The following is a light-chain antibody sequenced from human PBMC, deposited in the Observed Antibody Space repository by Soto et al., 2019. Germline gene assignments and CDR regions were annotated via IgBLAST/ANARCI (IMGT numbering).Light chain of an antibody. V-gene: IGKV3-20*01. J-gene: IGKJ1*01. Sequence: LTQAAGSLSMSQGERATLSCRASQSFNSIDLAWYQQKPGQAPRLLIYGASSRATGIPDRFSGSGSGTDFTLTISRLEPEDFAVYYCHQYDSWTFGQGTKVDNK. CDR2: GAS. CDR3: HQYDSWT. CDR1: QSFNSID.